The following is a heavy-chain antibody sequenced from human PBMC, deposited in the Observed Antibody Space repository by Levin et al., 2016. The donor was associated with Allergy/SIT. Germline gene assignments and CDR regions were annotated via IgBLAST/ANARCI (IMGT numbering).Heavy chain of an antibody. Sequence: VRQMPGKGLEWVSAISGSGGSTYYADSVKGRFTISRDNSKNTLYLQMNSLRAEDTAVYYCTGCSSISCYAGRYFFDYWGQGTPGHRLL. CDR3: TGCSSISCYAGRYFFDY. D-gene: IGHD2-2*01. J-gene: IGHJ4*02. CDR2: ISGSGGST. V-gene: IGHV3-23*01.